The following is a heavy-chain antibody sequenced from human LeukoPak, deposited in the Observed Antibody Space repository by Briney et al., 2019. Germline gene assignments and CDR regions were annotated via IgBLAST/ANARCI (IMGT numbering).Heavy chain of an antibody. CDR1: GFTVSSNY. V-gene: IGHV3-53*01. Sequence: QPGGSLRLSCAASGFTVSSNYMSWVRQAPGKGLEWVSVIYSGGSTYYADSVKGRFTISRDNPKNTLYLQMNSLRAEDTAVYYCARDIRVTTGYYMDVWGKGTTVTVSS. CDR3: ARDIRVTTGYYMDV. D-gene: IGHD4-17*01. CDR2: IYSGGST. J-gene: IGHJ6*03.